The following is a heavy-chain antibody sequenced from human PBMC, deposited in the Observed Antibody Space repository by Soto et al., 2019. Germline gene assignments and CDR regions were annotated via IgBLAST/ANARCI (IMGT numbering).Heavy chain of an antibody. Sequence: SETLSRTCTVSGGSISSYYWSCIRQPPGKGLEWIGYIYYSGSTNYKPSLKSRVTISVDTSKNQFSLKLSSVTAADTAVYYCARAGRWLQITLDHWGQGTRLTVSS. D-gene: IGHD5-12*01. J-gene: IGHJ4*02. CDR2: IYYSGST. CDR1: GGSISSYY. CDR3: ARAGRWLQITLDH. V-gene: IGHV4-59*01.